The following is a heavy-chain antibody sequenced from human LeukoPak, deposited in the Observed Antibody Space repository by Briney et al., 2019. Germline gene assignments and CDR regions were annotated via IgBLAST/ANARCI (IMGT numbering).Heavy chain of an antibody. CDR3: ARGGPRITMIVVVIRNWFDP. CDR1: GGSFSGYY. CDR2: INHSGST. V-gene: IGHV4-34*01. J-gene: IGHJ5*02. D-gene: IGHD3-22*01. Sequence: KPSETLSLTCAVYGGSFSGYYWSWIRQPPGKGLEWIGEINHSGSTNYNPSLKSRVTISVDTSKNQFSLKLSSVTAADTAVYYCARGGPRITMIVVVIRNWFDPWGQGTLVTVSS.